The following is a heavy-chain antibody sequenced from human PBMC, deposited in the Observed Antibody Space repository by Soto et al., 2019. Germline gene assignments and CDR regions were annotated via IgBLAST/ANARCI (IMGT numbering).Heavy chain of an antibody. CDR1: GYTFTSYA. Sequence: VASVKVSCKASGYTFTSYAMHWVRQAPGQRLEWMGWINLGNGNTRYSQKFQGRVTITRDRSASTAYMELSSLRSEDTAMYYCVRDLSNGPVPYWGQGTLVTVSS. J-gene: IGHJ4*02. CDR3: VRDLSNGPVPY. V-gene: IGHV1-3*01. D-gene: IGHD2-8*01. CDR2: INLGNGNT.